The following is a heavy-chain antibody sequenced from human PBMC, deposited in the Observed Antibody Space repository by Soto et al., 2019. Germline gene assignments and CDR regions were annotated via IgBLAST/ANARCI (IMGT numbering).Heavy chain of an antibody. CDR2: IYYSGST. CDR3: ARDTRTRAGGVDY. CDR1: GGSISSYY. V-gene: IGHV4-59*01. Sequence: SETLSLTCTVSGGSISSYYWSWIRQPPGKGLEWIGYIYYSGSTNYNPSLKSRVTISVDTSKNQFSLKLSSVTAADTAVYYCARDTRTRAGGVDYWGQGTLVTVSS. J-gene: IGHJ4*02. D-gene: IGHD1-26*01.